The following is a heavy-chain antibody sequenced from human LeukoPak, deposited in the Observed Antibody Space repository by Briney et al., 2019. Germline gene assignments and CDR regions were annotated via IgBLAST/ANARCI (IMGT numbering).Heavy chain of an antibody. V-gene: IGHV3-48*02. D-gene: IGHD3-10*01. CDR1: GFTFTTYN. Sequence: GGSLRLSCAASGFTFTTYNMNWVRQAPGKGLEWLSYIGSSGSPIYYADSVKGRFTISRDNAKNSVYLQMNSLRDEDTAVYYCARDHYNSGSYPFDFWGQGTLVTVSS. J-gene: IGHJ4*02. CDR2: IGSSGSPI. CDR3: ARDHYNSGSYPFDF.